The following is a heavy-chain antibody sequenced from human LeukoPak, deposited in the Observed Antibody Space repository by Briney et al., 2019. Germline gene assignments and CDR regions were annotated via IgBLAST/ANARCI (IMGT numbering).Heavy chain of an antibody. CDR2: IFDGDKT. J-gene: IGHJ3*02. V-gene: IGHV3-53*01. CDR3: ARGDSNSLAFDI. CDR1: GISVSSKY. Sequence: GGSLRLACAASGISVSSKYMSWVRQAPGRGLDWVSVIFDGDKTYYVDSVKGRFTISRDNSKNTLYLQMNSLTAEDTAVYYCARGDSNSLAFDIWGQGTMVTVSS. D-gene: IGHD2/OR15-2a*01.